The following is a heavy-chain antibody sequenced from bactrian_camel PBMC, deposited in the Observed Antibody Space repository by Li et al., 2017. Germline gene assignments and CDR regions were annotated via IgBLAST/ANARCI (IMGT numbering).Heavy chain of an antibody. V-gene: IGHV3S40*01. J-gene: IGHJ6*01. Sequence: VQLVESGGGLVQPGGSLRLSCVVSGHTYESGCIGWFRQAPGKGLEWVSAINSAGVGTYYADSVKGRFTISRDNAKNTVYLQMNSLKPEDTAVYYCVTALGTWGSDFGYWGQGTQVTVS. CDR3: VTALGTWGSDFGY. CDR1: GHTYESGC. CDR2: INSAGVGT. D-gene: IGHD5*01.